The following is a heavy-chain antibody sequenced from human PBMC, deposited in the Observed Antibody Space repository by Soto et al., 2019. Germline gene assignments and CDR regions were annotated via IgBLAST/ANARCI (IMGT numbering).Heavy chain of an antibody. CDR1: GYTFTNYH. V-gene: IGHV1-46*01. Sequence: ASVKVSCKASGYTFTNYHIHWVRQAPEDGLEWMGRINPSGGTTIYAQKFHGRVTMTRDTSTSTVYMELSSLRSEDTAVYYCARELLIDLNYFDYWGQGALVTVSS. CDR2: INPSGGTT. D-gene: IGHD2-21*01. J-gene: IGHJ4*02. CDR3: ARELLIDLNYFDY.